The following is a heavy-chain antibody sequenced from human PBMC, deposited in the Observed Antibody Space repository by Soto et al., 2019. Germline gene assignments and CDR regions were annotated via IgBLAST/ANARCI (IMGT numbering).Heavy chain of an antibody. D-gene: IGHD1-1*01. J-gene: IGHJ4*02. CDR1: GGSISSSCYF. V-gene: IGHV4-39*07. Sequence: SETLSLTCTVSGGSISSSCYFWGWIRQPPGKGLEWIGSIYYSGSTNYNPSLKSRVTISVDTSKNTVSLHMNSLRAEDTALYYCAKDRPRRTSGYFFDYWGQGTPVTVSS. CDR3: AKDRPRRTSGYFFDY. CDR2: IYYSGST.